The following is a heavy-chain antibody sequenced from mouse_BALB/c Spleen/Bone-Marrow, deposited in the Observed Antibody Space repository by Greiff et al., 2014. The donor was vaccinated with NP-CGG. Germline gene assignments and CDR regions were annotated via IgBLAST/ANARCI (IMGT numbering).Heavy chain of an antibody. Sequence: VQLQQLGPGLVKPSQSLSLTCTVTGYSITSDYAWNWIRQFPGNKLEWMGYISYSGNTSYNPSLKSRISITRDTSKNQFFLQLNSVTTEDTATYYCARYDYDGVDYWGQGTTLTVSS. V-gene: IGHV3-2*02. D-gene: IGHD2-4*01. CDR2: ISYSGNT. CDR3: ARYDYDGVDY. J-gene: IGHJ2*01. CDR1: GYSITSDYA.